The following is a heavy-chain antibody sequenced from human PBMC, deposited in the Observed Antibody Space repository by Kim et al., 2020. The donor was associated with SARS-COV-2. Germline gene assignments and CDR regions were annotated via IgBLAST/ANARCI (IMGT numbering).Heavy chain of an antibody. D-gene: IGHD2-21*01. CDR3: AKMVIMDGYNYFYYYSMDV. J-gene: IGHJ6*02. CDR2: ISGGAVNK. V-gene: IGHV3-23*01. Sequence: GGSLRLSCVASGFTFDTYAMSWVRQAPGKGLEWVSGISGGAVNKFYADSVRGRFTISRDNSNNMLYLQMNSLRDEDTALYYCAKMVIMDGYNYFYYYSMDVWGQGTTVTVSS. CDR1: GFTFDTYA.